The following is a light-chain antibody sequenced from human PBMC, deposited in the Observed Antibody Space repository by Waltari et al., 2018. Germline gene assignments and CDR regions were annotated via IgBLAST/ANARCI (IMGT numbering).Light chain of an antibody. CDR3: SSYRSSSYV. Sequence: QSALTQPAPVSGSPGQSITISCTGTSGDVSSYNNVSCYQQYPGKAPKLMIYDVTKRPSGVSNRFSGSKSGNTASLTISGLQAEDESDYYCSSYRSSSYVFVTGTKVTVL. V-gene: IGLV2-14*01. CDR1: SGDVSSYNN. CDR2: DVT. J-gene: IGLJ1*01.